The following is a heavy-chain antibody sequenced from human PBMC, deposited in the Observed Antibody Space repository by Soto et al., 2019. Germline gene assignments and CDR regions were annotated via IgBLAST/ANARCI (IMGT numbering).Heavy chain of an antibody. CDR2: IYWDDDK. CDR1: GFSLSTTGVG. Sequence: QITLKESGPTLVKPTQTLTLTCTFSGFSLSTTGVGVGWIRQPPGKALEWLALIYWDDDKRYSPSLKSRLTITQDASKTRVVLTMTHMAPLDTATYYCAHRPASRFFDPWGQGTLVTVSS. CDR3: AHRPASRFFDP. D-gene: IGHD3-3*01. J-gene: IGHJ5*02. V-gene: IGHV2-5*02.